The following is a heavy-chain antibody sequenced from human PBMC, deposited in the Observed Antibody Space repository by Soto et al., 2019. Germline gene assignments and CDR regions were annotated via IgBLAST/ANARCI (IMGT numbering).Heavy chain of an antibody. Sequence: ASVKVSCKASGYTFTSYAMHWVRQAPGQRLEWMGWINAGNGNTKYSQKFQGRVTITRDTSASTAYMELSSLRSEDTAVYYCAGGLRGYEYNFDYWGQGTLVTVSS. D-gene: IGHD5-12*01. J-gene: IGHJ4*02. V-gene: IGHV1-3*01. CDR2: INAGNGNT. CDR1: GYTFTSYA. CDR3: AGGLRGYEYNFDY.